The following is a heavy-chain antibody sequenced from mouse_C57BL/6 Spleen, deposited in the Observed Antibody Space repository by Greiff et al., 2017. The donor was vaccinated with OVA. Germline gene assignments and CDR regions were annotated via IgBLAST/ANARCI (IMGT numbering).Heavy chain of an antibody. CDR3: ARYRELRFDY. D-gene: IGHD1-1*01. V-gene: IGHV2-2*01. Sequence: QVQLKQSGPGLVQPSQSLSISCTASGFSLTSYGVHWVRQSPGKGLEWLGVIWSGGSTDYNAAFISRLSISKDNTKSQVFFKMNTQQADDTAIYYCARYRELRFDYWGQGTTLTVSS. CDR1: GFSLTSYG. J-gene: IGHJ2*01. CDR2: IWSGGST.